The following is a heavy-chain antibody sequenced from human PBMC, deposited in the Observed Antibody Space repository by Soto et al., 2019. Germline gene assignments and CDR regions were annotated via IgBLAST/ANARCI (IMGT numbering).Heavy chain of an antibody. Sequence: PGGSLRLSCAASGFTFSSYGMHWVRQAPGKGLEWVAVISYDGSNKYYADSVKGRFTISRDNSKNTLYLQMNSLRAEDTAVYYCARDGHITIFGVAPGGGNWFDPWGQGTLVTVSS. CDR1: GFTFSSYG. CDR2: ISYDGSNK. D-gene: IGHD3-3*01. V-gene: IGHV3-30*03. J-gene: IGHJ5*02. CDR3: ARDGHITIFGVAPGGGNWFDP.